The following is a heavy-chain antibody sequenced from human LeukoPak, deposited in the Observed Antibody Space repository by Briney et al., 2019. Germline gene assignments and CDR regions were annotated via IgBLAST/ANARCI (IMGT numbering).Heavy chain of an antibody. D-gene: IGHD1-26*01. CDR3: AKDDWEVAHG. J-gene: IGHJ4*02. CDR1: GFTFINYG. CDR2: IGATDTYI. V-gene: IGHV3-21*04. Sequence: GGSLRLSCAASGFTFINYGINWVRQAPGKGLEWVSSIGATDTYIYYAASLKGRFTISRDNAKNSVYLQMNSLRAEDTAVYYCAKDDWEVAHGWGQGTLVTVSS.